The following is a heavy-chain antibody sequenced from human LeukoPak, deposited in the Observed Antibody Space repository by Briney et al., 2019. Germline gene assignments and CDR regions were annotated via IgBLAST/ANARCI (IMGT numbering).Heavy chain of an antibody. J-gene: IGHJ4*02. D-gene: IGHD6-19*01. V-gene: IGHV3-20*01. CDR2: INWNGCIT. CDR3: ACFSSRLAVAGTFDY. Sequence: GGSLRLSCAASGFTFDDYVMSWVRQAPGKGLEWVSGINWNGCITGYADSVKGQFTISRENAKTSLYLHMNSLRAEDTALYDCACFSSRLAVAGTFDYWGQGTLVTVSS. CDR1: GFTFDDYV.